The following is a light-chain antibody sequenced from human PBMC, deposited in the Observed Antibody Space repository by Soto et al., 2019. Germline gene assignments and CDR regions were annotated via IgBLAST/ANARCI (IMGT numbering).Light chain of an antibody. V-gene: IGKV1-33*01. Sequence: DIQMTQSPSSLSASVGDRVTITCQASQDISNYLNWYQQKPGKAPKLLIYDASNLETGVPSRFSGSGSGTDFTFTISSLQLEDIATYYCQQYDNLPITFGQGTRLENK. CDR3: QQYDNLPIT. CDR2: DAS. J-gene: IGKJ5*01. CDR1: QDISNY.